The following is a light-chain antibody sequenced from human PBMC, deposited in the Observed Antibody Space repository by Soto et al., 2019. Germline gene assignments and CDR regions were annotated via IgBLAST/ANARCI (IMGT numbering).Light chain of an antibody. Sequence: QSALTQPASVSGSPGQSITISCTGSSSDVGGYNYVSWYQQHPGKAPKLMIYEVSNRPSGISNRFSGSKSGNTASLTLSGLQAEDEADYYCSSSTSSSTLVCGGGTKLTVL. J-gene: IGLJ2*01. V-gene: IGLV2-14*01. CDR2: EVS. CDR1: SSDVGGYNY. CDR3: SSSTSSSTLV.